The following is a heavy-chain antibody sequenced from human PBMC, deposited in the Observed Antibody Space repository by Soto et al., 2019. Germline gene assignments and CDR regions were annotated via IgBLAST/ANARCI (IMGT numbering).Heavy chain of an antibody. V-gene: IGHV4-30-4*01. CDR2: IYYSGST. Sequence: QVQLQESGPGLVKPSQTLSLTCTVSGGSISSGDYYWSWIRQPPGKGLEWIGYIYYSGSTYYNPSLKSRVTISVDAFKNQFSLRLSSVTAADTAVYYCASYRVGHAFDIWGQGTMVTVSS. CDR1: GGSISSGDYY. J-gene: IGHJ3*02. D-gene: IGHD2-21*01. CDR3: ASYRVGHAFDI.